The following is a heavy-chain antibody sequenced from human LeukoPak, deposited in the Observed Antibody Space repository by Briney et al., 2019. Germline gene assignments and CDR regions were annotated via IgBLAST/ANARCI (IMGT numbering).Heavy chain of an antibody. J-gene: IGHJ6*03. Sequence: GGSLRLSCAVSGFTFANYAMTWVRQAPGKGLESVSSISTDGTTYYAHSVKGRFTLSRDNSKNTLYLQMSSLRAEDTAVYYCAKLGHGGYYSYMDVWGKGTTVTVSS. V-gene: IGHV3-23*01. CDR2: ISTDGTT. CDR3: AKLGHGGYYSYMDV. D-gene: IGHD3-16*01. CDR1: GFTFANYA.